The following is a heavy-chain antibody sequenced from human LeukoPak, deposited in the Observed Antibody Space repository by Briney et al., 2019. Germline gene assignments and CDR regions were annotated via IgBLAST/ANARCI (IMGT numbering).Heavy chain of an antibody. CDR1: GFTFSHYY. CDR3: ARDYYGSHDY. CDR2: TNQDGSVE. D-gene: IGHD3-10*01. V-gene: IGHV3-7*01. Sequence: GGSLRLSCVASGFTFSHYYMSWVRRAPGQVLEWVAHTNQDGSVEFHVDSVKGRFTISRDNAKNSLYLQMNSLRADDTAVYYCARDYYGSHDYWGQGALVTVSS. J-gene: IGHJ4*02.